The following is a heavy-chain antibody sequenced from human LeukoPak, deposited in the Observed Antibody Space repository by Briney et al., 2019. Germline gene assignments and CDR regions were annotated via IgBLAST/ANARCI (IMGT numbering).Heavy chain of an antibody. J-gene: IGHJ6*03. D-gene: IGHD3-10*01. Sequence: GGSLRLSCAASGFTFSLYAMTWVRQTPEKGLEWVSTIDGDGANTYYAGSVRGRFTISRDNSKNTLSLQMTSPRADDTAVYYCATRFGLDYYYYYMDVWGKGTTVTVSS. CDR2: IDGDGANT. CDR1: GFTFSLYA. V-gene: IGHV3-23*01. CDR3: ATRFGLDYYYYYMDV.